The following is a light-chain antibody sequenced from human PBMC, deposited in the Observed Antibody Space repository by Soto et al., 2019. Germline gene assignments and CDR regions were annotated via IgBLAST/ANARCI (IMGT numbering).Light chain of an antibody. Sequence: QPVLTQSPSASASLGASVKLTCTLSSGQSSYAIAWHQQQPEKGPRYLMKLNSDGSQSKGDGIPDRFSGSSSGAERYLTISSLQSEDEADYYCQTWVTGIVCFGGGTKLTVL. CDR3: QTWVTGIVC. V-gene: IGLV4-69*01. J-gene: IGLJ2*01. CDR1: SGQSSYA. CDR2: LNSDGSQ.